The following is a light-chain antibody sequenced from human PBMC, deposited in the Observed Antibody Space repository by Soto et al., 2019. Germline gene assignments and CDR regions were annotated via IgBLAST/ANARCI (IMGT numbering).Light chain of an antibody. CDR2: GAS. J-gene: IGKJ4*01. CDR3: QQYNNWPP. CDR1: QSVSRN. Sequence: EIVMTQSPATLSVSPGERATLSCRASQSVSRNLAWYQQKPGQAPRLLIYGASIRATGIPARFSGSGSGTEFTLTISSLQSEDFAVYYCQQYNNWPPFGGGTKVEIK. V-gene: IGKV3D-15*01.